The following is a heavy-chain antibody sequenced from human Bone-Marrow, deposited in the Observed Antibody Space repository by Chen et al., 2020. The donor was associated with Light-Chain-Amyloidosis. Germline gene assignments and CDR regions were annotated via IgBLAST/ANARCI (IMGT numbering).Heavy chain of an antibody. J-gene: IGHJ4*02. V-gene: IGHV5-51*01. CDR1: GYTCPNYW. CDR3: ARRRDGYNFDY. D-gene: IGHD5-12*01. CDR2: IYPDDSDA. Sequence: EVQLEQSGPEVKKPGESLKISCKASGYTCPNYWIGWVRQMTGKGLEWMGVIYPDDSDARYSPSFEGQVTISADKSITTAYLQWRSLKASDTAMYYCARRRDGYNFDYWGQGTLVTVSS.